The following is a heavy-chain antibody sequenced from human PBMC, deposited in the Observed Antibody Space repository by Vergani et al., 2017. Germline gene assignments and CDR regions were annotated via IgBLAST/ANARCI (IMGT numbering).Heavy chain of an antibody. J-gene: IGHJ6*03. CDR1: GFTFSSYS. Sequence: EVQLVESGGGLVQPGGSLRLSCAASGFTFSSYSMNWVRQAPGKGLEWVSSISSSSSYIYYADSVKGRFTISRDNAKNSLYLQMNSLRAEDTAVYYCAREGAFCSSTSCSLDYYYYMDVWGKGTTVTVSS. V-gene: IGHV3-21*01. CDR3: AREGAFCSSTSCSLDYYYYMDV. CDR2: ISSSSSYI. D-gene: IGHD2-2*01.